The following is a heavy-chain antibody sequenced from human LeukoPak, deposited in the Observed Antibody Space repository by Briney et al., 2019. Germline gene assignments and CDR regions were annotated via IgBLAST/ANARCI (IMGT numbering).Heavy chain of an antibody. J-gene: IGHJ3*02. D-gene: IGHD3-3*02. CDR1: GGTFSSYT. Sequence: SVKVSCKASGGTFSSYTISWVRQAPGQGLEWMGRIIPILGIANYAQESQGRVTITADKSTSTAYMELSSLRSEDTAVYYCARDPPLAPGAFDIWGQGTMVTVSS. CDR3: ARDPPLAPGAFDI. V-gene: IGHV1-69*04. CDR2: IIPILGIA.